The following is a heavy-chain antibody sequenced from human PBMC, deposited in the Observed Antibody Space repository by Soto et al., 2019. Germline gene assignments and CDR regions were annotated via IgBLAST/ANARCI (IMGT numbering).Heavy chain of an antibody. CDR2: IYYSGST. CDR1: GGSISSGGYY. CDR3: ARGDYDSLYYYGMDV. Sequence: QVQLQESGPGLVKPSQTLSLTCTVSGGSISSGGYYWSWIRQHPGKGLEWIGYIYYSGSTYYNPSLKSRVTISVDTSKNQFSLKLSSVTAADTAVYYCARGDYDSLYYYGMDVWGQGTTVTVSS. V-gene: IGHV4-31*03. J-gene: IGHJ6*02. D-gene: IGHD5-12*01.